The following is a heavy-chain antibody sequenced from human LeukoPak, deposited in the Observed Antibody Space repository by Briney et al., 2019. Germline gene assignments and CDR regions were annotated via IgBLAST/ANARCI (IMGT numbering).Heavy chain of an antibody. D-gene: IGHD3-22*01. CDR2: IIPIFGTA. J-gene: IGHJ3*02. V-gene: IGHV1-69*05. CDR3: AREIYLRATMIVVVSAFDI. CDR1: GGTFSSYA. Sequence: SVKVSCKASGGTFSSYAISRVRQAPGQGLEWMGRIIPIFGTANYAQKFQGRVTITTDESTSTVYMELSSLRSEDTAVYYCAREIYLRATMIVVVSAFDIWGQGTKVTVSS.